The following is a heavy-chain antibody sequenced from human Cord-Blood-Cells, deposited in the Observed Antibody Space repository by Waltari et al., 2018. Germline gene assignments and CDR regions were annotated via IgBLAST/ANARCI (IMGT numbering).Heavy chain of an antibody. CDR1: GFTFSSYA. J-gene: IGHJ4*02. Sequence: QVQLVESGGGVVQPGRSLRLSCAASGFTFSSYAMNWVRQAPGKGLEWVEIISYDGSNKYYADSVKCRFTISRDNSKNSLYLQMNSLRAEDTAVYYCVREGATGGFDYWGQGTLVTVSS. CDR2: ISYDGSNK. V-gene: IGHV3-30-3*01. CDR3: VREGATGGFDY. D-gene: IGHD1-26*01.